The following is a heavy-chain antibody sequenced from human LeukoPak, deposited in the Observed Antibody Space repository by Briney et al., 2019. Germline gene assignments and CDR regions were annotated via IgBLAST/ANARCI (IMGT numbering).Heavy chain of an antibody. CDR3: ARGSTLIRGFDY. Sequence: PSETLSLTCAVYGGSFSGYYWNWIRQHPEKSLEWIGYIFYSGSAYYNPSLKSRVTISVDTSKNQFSLKLSSVTAADTAVYYCARGSTLIRGFDYWGQGTLVTVSS. V-gene: IGHV4-31*11. D-gene: IGHD3-10*01. CDR2: IFYSGSA. J-gene: IGHJ4*02. CDR1: GGSFSGYY.